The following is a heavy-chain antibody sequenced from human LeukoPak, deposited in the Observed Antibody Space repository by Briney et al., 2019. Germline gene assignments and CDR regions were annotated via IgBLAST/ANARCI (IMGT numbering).Heavy chain of an antibody. J-gene: IGHJ4*02. CDR2: ISSSGYTT. CDR3: AKGEDYYDNSGPIFDY. Sequence: GGSLRLSCAASGFTFSDYYMSWIRQTPGKGLEWVSYISSSGYTTYHADSVKGRFTISRDNAKNSLYLQMNSLRAEDTALYYCAKGEDYYDNSGPIFDYWGQGTLVTVSS. D-gene: IGHD3-22*01. CDR1: GFTFSDYY. V-gene: IGHV3-11*01.